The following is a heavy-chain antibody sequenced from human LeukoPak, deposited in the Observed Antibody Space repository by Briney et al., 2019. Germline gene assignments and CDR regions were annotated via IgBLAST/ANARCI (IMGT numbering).Heavy chain of an antibody. V-gene: IGHV4-38-2*02. Sequence: SETLSLTCTVSNYSINNGYYWGWIRQPPGKGLEWIGSIYHSGRTYYNPSLKSRLTISVDPSKNQFFLKLSSVTAAAPAVYFWARDETYSDFWGGSTEGGKGYYLAYWGQGILVTVSS. CDR3: ARDETYSDFWGGSTEGGKGYYLAY. D-gene: IGHD3-3*01. CDR1: NYSINNGYY. J-gene: IGHJ4*02. CDR2: IYHSGRT.